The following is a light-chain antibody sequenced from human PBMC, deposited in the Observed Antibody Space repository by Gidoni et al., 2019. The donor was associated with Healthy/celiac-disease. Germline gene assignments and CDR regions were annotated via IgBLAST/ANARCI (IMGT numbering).Light chain of an antibody. CDR3: QQRSNWPT. Sequence: EILLTQSPATLSLSPGERATLSSRASQSVSSSLAWYQQKPGQAPRLLIYDASNRATGIPARFSGSGSGTDFTLTISSLEPEDFAFYYCQQRSNWPTFGGGTKVEIK. CDR2: DAS. CDR1: QSVSSS. V-gene: IGKV3-11*01. J-gene: IGKJ4*01.